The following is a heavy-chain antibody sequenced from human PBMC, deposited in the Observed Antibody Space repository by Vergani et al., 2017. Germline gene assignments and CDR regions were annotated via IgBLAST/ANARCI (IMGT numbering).Heavy chain of an antibody. J-gene: IGHJ4*02. CDR3: ARESRSGLRGALDY. Sequence: VQLLESGGGLVQPGGSLRLSCAASGFTFSSYAMHWVRQAPGKGLEWVAVISYDGSNKYYADSVKGRFTISRDNSKNTLYLQMNSLRAEDTAVYYCARESRSGLRGALDYWGQGTLVTVSS. CDR1: GFTFSSYA. CDR2: ISYDGSNK. D-gene: IGHD5-12*01. V-gene: IGHV3-30-3*01.